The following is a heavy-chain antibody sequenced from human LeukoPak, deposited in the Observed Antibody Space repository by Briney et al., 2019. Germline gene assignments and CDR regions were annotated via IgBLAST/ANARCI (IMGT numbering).Heavy chain of an antibody. V-gene: IGHV5-51*01. J-gene: IGHJ5*02. D-gene: IGHD4-11*01. CDR2: IYPGDSDT. CDR1: GYSFTSYW. CDR3: ARTTDYLNWFDP. Sequence: GESLKISCKGSGYSFTSYWIGWVRQMPGKGLEWMGIIYPGDSDTRYSPSFQGQVTISADKSISAAYLQSSSLKASDTAVYYCARTTDYLNWFDPWGQGTLVTVSS.